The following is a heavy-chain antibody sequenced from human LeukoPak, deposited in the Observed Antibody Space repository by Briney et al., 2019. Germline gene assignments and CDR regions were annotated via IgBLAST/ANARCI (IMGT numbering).Heavy chain of an antibody. CDR3: ARARARSGRGPSNWFDP. D-gene: IGHD6-19*01. J-gene: IGHJ5*02. CDR1: GFTFSSYS. V-gene: IGHV3-21*01. Sequence: GGSLRLSCAASGFTFSSYSMNWVRQAPGKGLEWVSSISSSSSYIYYADSVKGRFTISRDNAKNSLYLQMNSLRAEDTAVYYCARARARSGRGPSNWFDPWGQGTLVTVSS. CDR2: ISSSSSYI.